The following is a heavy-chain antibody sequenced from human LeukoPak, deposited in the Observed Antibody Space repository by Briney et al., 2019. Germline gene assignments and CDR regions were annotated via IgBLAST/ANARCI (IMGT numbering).Heavy chain of an antibody. Sequence: GGSLRLSCAASGFTFSSYGMHWVRQAPGKGLEWVAFIRYDGSNKYYADSAKGRFTISRDNSKNTLYLQMNSLRAEDTAVYYCAKAYCSGGSCPLDYWGQGTLVTVSS. D-gene: IGHD2-15*01. CDR3: AKAYCSGGSCPLDY. CDR2: IRYDGSNK. V-gene: IGHV3-30*02. J-gene: IGHJ4*02. CDR1: GFTFSSYG.